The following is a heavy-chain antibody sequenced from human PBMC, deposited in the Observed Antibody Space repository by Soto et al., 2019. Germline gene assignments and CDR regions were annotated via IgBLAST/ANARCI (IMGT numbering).Heavy chain of an antibody. V-gene: IGHV1-18*01. J-gene: IGHJ4*02. Sequence: ASVKVSCKASGYTFTSYGISWVRQAPGQGLEWMGWISAYNGNTNYAQKLQGRVTMTTDTSTSTAYMELRSLRSDDTAVYYCARDSTDYDSSGCYFDYWGQGTLVTVSS. D-gene: IGHD3-22*01. CDR1: GYTFTSYG. CDR2: ISAYNGNT. CDR3: ARDSTDYDSSGCYFDY.